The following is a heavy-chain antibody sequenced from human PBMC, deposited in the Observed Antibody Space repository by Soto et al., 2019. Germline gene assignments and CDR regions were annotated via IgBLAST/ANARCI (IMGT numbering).Heavy chain of an antibody. CDR2: INAGNGNT. CDR3: ARANSGYSYGTWFDY. D-gene: IGHD5-18*01. CDR1: GYTFTSYA. V-gene: IGHV1-3*01. J-gene: IGHJ4*02. Sequence: ASVKVSCKASGYTFTSYAMHWGRQAPGQRLEWMGWINAGNGNTKYSQKFQGRVTITRDTSASTAYMELSSLRSEDTAVYYCARANSGYSYGTWFDYWGQGTLVTVSS.